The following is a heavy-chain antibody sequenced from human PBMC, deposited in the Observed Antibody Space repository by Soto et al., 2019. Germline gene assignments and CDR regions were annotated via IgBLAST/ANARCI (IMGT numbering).Heavy chain of an antibody. D-gene: IGHD4-17*01. J-gene: IGHJ4*02. V-gene: IGHV4-31*03. Sequence: QVQLQESGPGLVKPSQTLSLTCTVSGGSISSGGYYWSWIRQHPGKGLEWIGYIYYSGSTYYNPSLKSRVTIPVDTSKNQFSLKLSSVTAADTAVYYCARGFYGDYWSPAGYFDYWGQGTLVTVSS. CDR2: IYYSGST. CDR3: ARGFYGDYWSPAGYFDY. CDR1: GGSISSGGYY.